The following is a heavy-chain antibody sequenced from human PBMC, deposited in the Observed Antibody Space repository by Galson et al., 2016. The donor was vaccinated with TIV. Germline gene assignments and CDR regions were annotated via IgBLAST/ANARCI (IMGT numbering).Heavy chain of an antibody. J-gene: IGHJ6*02. V-gene: IGHV1-69*13. CDR3: ATDRNTALDTYSYYDGMDV. Sequence: SVKVSCKASGGTFSTYVFSWLRQAPGQGLEWMGVINPIFGTANYAQTFQGRLPITADESTSSAYMELSSLRSEDTAVYYCATDRNTALDTYSYYDGMDVWGQGTTVTVAS. D-gene: IGHD5-18*01. CDR1: GGTFSTYV. CDR2: INPIFGTA.